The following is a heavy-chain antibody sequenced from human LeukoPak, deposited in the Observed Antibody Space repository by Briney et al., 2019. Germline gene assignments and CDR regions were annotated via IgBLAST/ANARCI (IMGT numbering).Heavy chain of an antibody. CDR1: GGSVSTGNYY. J-gene: IGHJ4*02. V-gene: IGHV4-61*01. CDR2: INYSGST. CDR3: ARGYGGNFF. D-gene: IGHD4-23*01. Sequence: SETLSLTCTVSGGSVSTGNYYWSWIRQPPGKGLEWIGYINYSGSTNYNPSLKSRVTISVDMSKNQFSLKPSSVTAADTALYYCARGYGGNFFWGQGTLVTVSS.